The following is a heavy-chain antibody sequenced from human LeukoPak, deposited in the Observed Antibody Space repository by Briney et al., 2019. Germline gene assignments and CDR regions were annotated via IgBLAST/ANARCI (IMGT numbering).Heavy chain of an antibody. CDR3: ARDLAGSGESRFDP. V-gene: IGHV3-48*03. CDR1: GFTFSSYE. CDR2: ISTSGNTI. Sequence: TGGSLRLSCAASGFTFSSYEMNWVRQAPGKGLEWVSYISTSGNTIYYAESVRGRFTISRDNAKNSLYLQMNSLRAEDTAVYCCARDLAGSGESRFDPWGQGTLVTVSS. D-gene: IGHD3-10*01. J-gene: IGHJ5*02.